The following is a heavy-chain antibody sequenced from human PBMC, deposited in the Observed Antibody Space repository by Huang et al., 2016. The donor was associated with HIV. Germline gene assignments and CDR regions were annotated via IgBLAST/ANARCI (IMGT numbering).Heavy chain of an antibody. CDR3: ARNYYDNVDWYFDL. CDR1: GGSINSYY. D-gene: IGHD3-22*01. V-gene: IGHV4-59*01. J-gene: IGHJ2*01. Sequence: QVQLQESGPGLVKPSETLSLTCTVSGGSINSYYWSWIRQPPGKGLEWIGYIHYSGGTIYRPPLKRRVTISVDTSKNQFDLKLSSVTAADTAMYYCARNYYDNVDWYFDLWGRGTLVTVSS. CDR2: IHYSGGT.